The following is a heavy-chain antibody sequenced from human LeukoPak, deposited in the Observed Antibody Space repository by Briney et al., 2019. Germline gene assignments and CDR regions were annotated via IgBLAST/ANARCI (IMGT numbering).Heavy chain of an antibody. CDR3: ARDGTGTSPTDY. CDR2: INHSGST. Sequence: SETLSLTCAVYGGSFSGYYWSWIRQPPGKGLEWIGEINHSGSTNYNPSLKSRVTISVDTSKNQFSLKLSSVTAADTAVYYCARDGTGTSPTDYWGQGTLVTVSS. CDR1: GGSFSGYY. J-gene: IGHJ4*02. V-gene: IGHV4-34*01. D-gene: IGHD2-2*01.